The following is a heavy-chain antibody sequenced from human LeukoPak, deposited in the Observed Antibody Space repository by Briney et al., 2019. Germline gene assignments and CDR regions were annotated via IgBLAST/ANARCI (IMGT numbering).Heavy chain of an antibody. CDR2: INESGGT. V-gene: IGHV4-34*01. CDR3: ARGDPVFDFWSGYYASGFDY. J-gene: IGHJ4*02. D-gene: IGHD3-3*01. Sequence: SETLSLTCAVYGGSFSGYYWSWIRQPPGKGLEWIGEINESGGTNYNPSLKSRVTMSVDTSKNQFSLKLTSVTAADTAVYYCARGDPVFDFWSGYYASGFDYWGQGILITVSS. CDR1: GGSFSGYY.